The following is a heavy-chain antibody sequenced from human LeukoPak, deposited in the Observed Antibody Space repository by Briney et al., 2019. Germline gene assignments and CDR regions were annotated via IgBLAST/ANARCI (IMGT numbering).Heavy chain of an antibody. CDR3: ARVIYDSSGYYLGTPSWFDP. Sequence: GASVKVSCKASGYTFSTYAMNWVRQAPGQGLEWMGGIIPIFGTANYAQKFQGRVTITADESTSTAYMELSSLRSEDTAVYYCARVIYDSSGYYLGTPSWFDPWGQGTLVTVSS. D-gene: IGHD3-22*01. V-gene: IGHV1-69*13. CDR2: IIPIFGTA. CDR1: GYTFSTYA. J-gene: IGHJ5*02.